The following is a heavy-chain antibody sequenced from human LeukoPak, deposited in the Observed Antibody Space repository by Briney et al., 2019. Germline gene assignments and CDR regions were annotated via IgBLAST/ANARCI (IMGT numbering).Heavy chain of an antibody. CDR3: ARPPQYYYSSRKYYFDY. CDR2: IDPSDSYT. D-gene: IGHD3-10*01. Sequence: GESLKISCKGSGFSFTSYWISWVRQMPGKGLEWMGRIDPSDSYTNYSPSFQGHVTISADKSISTAYLQWSSLKASDTAIYYCARPPQYYYSSRKYYFDYWGQGTLVTVSS. CDR1: GFSFTSYW. J-gene: IGHJ4*02. V-gene: IGHV5-10-1*01.